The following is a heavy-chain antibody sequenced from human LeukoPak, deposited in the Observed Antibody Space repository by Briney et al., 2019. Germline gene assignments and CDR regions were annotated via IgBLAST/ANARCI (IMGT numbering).Heavy chain of an antibody. D-gene: IGHD2-15*01. V-gene: IGHV3-53*01. CDR1: GFTVSSNY. Sequence: GGSLGLSCAASGFTVSSNYMSWVRQAPGKGLEWVSVIYSGGSTYYADSVKGRFTIYRDNSKNTLYLQMNSVRAEDTPVYYCARDYCSGGSCPQPDAFDIWGQGTMVSVSS. J-gene: IGHJ3*02. CDR2: IYSGGST. CDR3: ARDYCSGGSCPQPDAFDI.